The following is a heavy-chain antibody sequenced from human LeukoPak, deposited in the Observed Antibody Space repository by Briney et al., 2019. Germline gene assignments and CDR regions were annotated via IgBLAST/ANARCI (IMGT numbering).Heavy chain of an antibody. V-gene: IGHV1-18*01. Sequence: GASVKVSCKASGYTFTSYGISWVRQAPGQGLEWMGWISAYNGNTNYAQKLQGRVTMTTDTSTSTAYMELRSLRSDDTAAYYCARVGDGRFGEFRERKINFDYWGQGTLVTVSS. CDR2: ISAYNGNT. CDR3: ARVGDGRFGEFRERKINFDY. D-gene: IGHD3-10*01. J-gene: IGHJ4*02. CDR1: GYTFTSYG.